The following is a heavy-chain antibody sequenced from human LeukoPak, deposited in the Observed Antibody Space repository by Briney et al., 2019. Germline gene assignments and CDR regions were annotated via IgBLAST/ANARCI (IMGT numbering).Heavy chain of an antibody. D-gene: IGHD1-26*01. V-gene: IGHV3-73*01. CDR3: TRDSGTYNWFDP. Sequence: GGSLRLSCAASGFTFSGPAIHWVRQSSGKGLEWVGQIDKKDKGYATATAYAASVKGRFTISRDDSVNTAYLQMKSLKTEDTALYYCTRDSGTYNWFDPWGQGTLVTVSS. J-gene: IGHJ5*02. CDR2: IDKKDKGYATAT. CDR1: GFTFSGPA.